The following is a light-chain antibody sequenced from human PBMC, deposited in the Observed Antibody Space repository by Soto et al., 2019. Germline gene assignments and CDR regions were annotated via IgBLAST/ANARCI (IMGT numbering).Light chain of an antibody. CDR1: QSVSNNY. V-gene: IGKV3-20*01. CDR3: QQYGSSGT. Sequence: IVVAPSPGPQSLSPGERATLSCRASQSVSNNYLAWYQQKPGQAPRLLIYGASNRATGIPDRFSGSGSGTDFTLTISRLEPEDFAVYYCQQYGSSGTFGQGTKVDIK. CDR2: GAS. J-gene: IGKJ1*01.